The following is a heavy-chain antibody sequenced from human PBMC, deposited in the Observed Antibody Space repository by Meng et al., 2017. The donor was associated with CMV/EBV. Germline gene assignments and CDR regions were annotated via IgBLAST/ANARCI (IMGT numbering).Heavy chain of an antibody. J-gene: IGHJ4*02. CDR2: ISAYNGNT. D-gene: IGHD3-22*01. Sequence: ASVKVSCKASGYTFTSYGISWVRQAPGQGLEWMGWISAYNGNTNYAQKLQGRVTMTTDTSTSTTYMELRSLRSEDTAVYYCARELARYYDSSGFDYWGQGTLVTVSS. CDR3: ARELARYYDSSGFDY. CDR1: GYTFTSYG. V-gene: IGHV1-18*01.